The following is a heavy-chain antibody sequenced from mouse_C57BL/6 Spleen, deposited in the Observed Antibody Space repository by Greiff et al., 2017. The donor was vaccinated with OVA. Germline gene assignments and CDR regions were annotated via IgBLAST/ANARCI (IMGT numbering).Heavy chain of an antibody. CDR3: ASVYDFDY. Sequence: QVQLKQSGPELVKPGASVKISCKASGYAFSSSWMNWVKQRPGKGLEWIGRIYPGDGDTNYNGKFKGKATLTEDKSSSTAYMQLSSLTSEDSAVYFCASVYDFDYWGQGTTLTVSS. V-gene: IGHV1-82*01. CDR2: IYPGDGDT. J-gene: IGHJ2*01. D-gene: IGHD2-14*01. CDR1: GYAFSSSW.